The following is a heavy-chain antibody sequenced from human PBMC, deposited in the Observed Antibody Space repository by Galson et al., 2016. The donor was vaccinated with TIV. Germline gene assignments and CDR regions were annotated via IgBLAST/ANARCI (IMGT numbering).Heavy chain of an antibody. CDR2: IKDTGVTT. CDR1: GYTFTSYH. J-gene: IGHJ4*02. CDR3: AREMPATFSFDY. V-gene: IGHV1-46*01. D-gene: IGHD2-2*01. Sequence: SVKVSCKASGYTFTSYHLHWVRQAPGQGLEWMGIIKDTGVTTTYPQRFQGRLTITRDTSTTTVYMEPSSLRSEDTAVYYCAREMPATFSFDYWGQGTLVTVSS.